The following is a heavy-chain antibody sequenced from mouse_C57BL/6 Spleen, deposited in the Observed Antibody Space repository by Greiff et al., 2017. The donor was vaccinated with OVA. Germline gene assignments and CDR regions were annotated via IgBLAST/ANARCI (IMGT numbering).Heavy chain of an antibody. Sequence: EVMLVESGGGLVKPGGSLKLSCAASGFTFSDYGMHWVRQAPEKGLEWVAYISSGSSTIYYADTVKGRFTISRDNAKNTLFLQMTSLRSEDTAMYYCARGTTEGYFDVWGTGTTVTVSS. J-gene: IGHJ1*03. CDR2: ISSGSSTI. CDR1: GFTFSDYG. D-gene: IGHD1-1*01. V-gene: IGHV5-17*01. CDR3: ARGTTEGYFDV.